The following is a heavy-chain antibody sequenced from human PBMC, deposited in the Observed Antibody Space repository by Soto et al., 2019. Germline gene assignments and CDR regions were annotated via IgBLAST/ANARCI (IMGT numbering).Heavy chain of an antibody. J-gene: IGHJ6*02. CDR3: ARLIGYSISFDYYYGMDV. D-gene: IGHD6-6*01. CDR1: GYSFPSYW. CDR2: IYPGDSDT. V-gene: IGHV5-51*01. Sequence: GESLKISCKGSGYSFPSYWIGWVRQMPGKGLEWMGIIYPGDSDTRYSPSFQGQATISADKSISTAYLQWSSLKASDTAMYYCARLIGYSISFDYYYGMDVWGQGTTVTAP.